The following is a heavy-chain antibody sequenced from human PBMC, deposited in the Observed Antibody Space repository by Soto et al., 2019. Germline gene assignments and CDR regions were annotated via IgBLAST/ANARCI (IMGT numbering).Heavy chain of an antibody. V-gene: IGHV1-3*01. CDR2: INPATGDT. J-gene: IGHJ5*02. Sequence: GASVKVSCKASGYVFTTSAIHWVRQAAGQRLEWLGWINPATGDTKYSQDFRGRVTFTLDTSATTAYMALTSLTSHDTAVYYCARAAGRSKLLPYYFDPWGQGTLVTVSS. CDR1: GYVFTTSA. D-gene: IGHD3-22*01. CDR3: ARAAGRSKLLPYYFDP.